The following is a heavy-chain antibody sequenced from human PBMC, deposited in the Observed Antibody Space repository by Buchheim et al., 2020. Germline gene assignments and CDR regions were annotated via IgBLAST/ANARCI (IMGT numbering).Heavy chain of an antibody. CDR1: GYTFTGYY. CDR2: INPNSGAT. J-gene: IGHJ4*02. D-gene: IGHD3-22*01. Sequence: QVQLVQSGAEVKKPGASVKVSCKASGYTFTGYYMHWVRQAPGQGLEWLGWINPNSGATSYAQKFQGRVTMTRDTSISTAYMELSRLRSDDTAVYYCARDLYYYDSSGSDYWGQGTL. CDR3: ARDLYYYDSSGSDY. V-gene: IGHV1-2*02.